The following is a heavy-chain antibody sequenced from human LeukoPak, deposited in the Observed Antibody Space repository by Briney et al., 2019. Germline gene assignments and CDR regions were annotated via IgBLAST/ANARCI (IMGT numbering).Heavy chain of an antibody. V-gene: IGHV3-21*01. CDR3: ARGLGSSNYDVGNL. CDR2: ISGSSVYI. J-gene: IGHJ5*02. D-gene: IGHD3-10*02. Sequence: GGSLRLSCAASGFTFSSYAMSWVRQAPGKGLEWVSAISGSSVYIYYADSVKGRFTISRDNAKNSLFLQMNSLRAEDTAVYYCARGLGSSNYDVGNLWGQGTLVTVSS. CDR1: GFTFSSYA.